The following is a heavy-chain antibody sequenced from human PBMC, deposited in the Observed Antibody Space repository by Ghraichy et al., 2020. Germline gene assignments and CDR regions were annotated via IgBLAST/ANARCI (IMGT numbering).Heavy chain of an antibody. V-gene: IGHV3-7*03. D-gene: IGHD4-11*01. J-gene: IGHJ4*02. CDR1: GFTFTNYY. CDR2: ITQDGSDI. Sequence: GGSLRLSCAASGFTFTNYYMIWVRLAPRKGLEWVAYITQDGSDIFYLDSVKGRFTISRDNAKNSLYLQMNSLRAEDTAVYYCAREGEMTTVTTGFDYWGQGTRVNGSS. CDR3: AREGEMTTVTTGFDY.